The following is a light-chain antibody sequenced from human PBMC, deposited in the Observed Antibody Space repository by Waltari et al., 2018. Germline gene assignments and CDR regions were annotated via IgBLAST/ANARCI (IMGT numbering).Light chain of an antibody. Sequence: EIVMTQSPATLSVSPGERATLSCRASQSVSSNLAWYLQRPGQSPQLLIYEVSRRFSGVPDRFSGSGSGTDFPLKISRVEADDVGVYFCMQGKDLPLTFGGGTKVDI. V-gene: IGKV3-15*01. CDR3: MQGKDLPLT. CDR2: EVS. J-gene: IGKJ4*01. CDR1: QSVSSN.